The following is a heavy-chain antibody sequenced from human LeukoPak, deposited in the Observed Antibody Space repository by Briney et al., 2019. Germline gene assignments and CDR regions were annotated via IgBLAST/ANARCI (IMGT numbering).Heavy chain of an antibody. V-gene: IGHV1-24*01. J-gene: IGHJ3*02. CDR2: FDPEDGET. D-gene: IGHD6-13*01. Sequence: ASVKVSCKASGYTFTGYYMHWVRQAPGKGLEWMGGFDPEDGETIYAQKFQGRVTMTEDTSTDTAYMELSSLRSEDTAVYYCATDRLPQSIAAAGTLNAFDIWGQGTMVTVSS. CDR1: GYTFTGYY. CDR3: ATDRLPQSIAAAGTLNAFDI.